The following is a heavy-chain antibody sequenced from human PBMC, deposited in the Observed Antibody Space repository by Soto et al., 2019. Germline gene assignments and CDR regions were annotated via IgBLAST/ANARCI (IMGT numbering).Heavy chain of an antibody. D-gene: IGHD3-10*01. Sequence: KASETLSLTCTVSGGSISSYYWSWIRQPPGKGLEWIGYIYYSGSTNYNPSLKSRVTISVDTSKNQFSLKLSSVTAADTAVYYCARLYYYGSGSYYIPRYYYYYGMDVWGQGTTVTVSS. CDR2: IYYSGST. CDR3: ARLYYYGSGSYYIPRYYYYYGMDV. V-gene: IGHV4-59*01. J-gene: IGHJ6*02. CDR1: GGSISSYY.